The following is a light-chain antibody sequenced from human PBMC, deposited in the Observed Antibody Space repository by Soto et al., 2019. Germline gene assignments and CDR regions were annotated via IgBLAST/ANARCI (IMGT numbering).Light chain of an antibody. J-gene: IGKJ1*01. CDR2: ATS. V-gene: IGKV1-16*01. Sequence: DIQMTQFPLSLSPSVGDRVTITCRASQTIRSHLNWYQQKPGEAPKIVIYATSTLQSGVPPRFSGSGSGTDFTLTISGLQPKDFATYYCQQYNTYPRTFGQGTKVDIK. CDR3: QQYNTYPRT. CDR1: QTIRSH.